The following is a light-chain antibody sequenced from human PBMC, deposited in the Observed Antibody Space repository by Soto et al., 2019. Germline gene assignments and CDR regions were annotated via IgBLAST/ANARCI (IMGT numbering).Light chain of an antibody. CDR1: SSDVGSYNL. CDR3: YSYAISNTWV. V-gene: IGLV2-23*01. Sequence: QSALTQPASVSGSPGQSITISCTGTSSDVGSYNLVSWYQQHPGKAPKLMIYEDSKRPLGVSNRFSGSKSGNTASLTISGLQAEDEADYYRYSYAISNTWVFGGGTKLTVL. J-gene: IGLJ2*01. CDR2: EDS.